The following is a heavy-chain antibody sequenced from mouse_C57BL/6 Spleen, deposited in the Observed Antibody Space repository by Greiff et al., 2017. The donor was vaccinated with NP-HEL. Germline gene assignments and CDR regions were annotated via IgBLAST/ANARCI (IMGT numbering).Heavy chain of an antibody. J-gene: IGHJ4*01. D-gene: IGHD2-3*01. Sequence: QVQLQQPGTELVKPGASVKLSCKASGYTFTSYWMHWVKQRPGQGLEWIGNINPSNGGTNYNEKFKSKATLTVDKSSSTAYMQLSSLTSEDSAVYYCARAGGYSTFYYAMDDWGQGTSVTVSS. CDR2: INPSNGGT. CDR3: ARAGGYSTFYYAMDD. CDR1: GYTFTSYW. V-gene: IGHV1-53*01.